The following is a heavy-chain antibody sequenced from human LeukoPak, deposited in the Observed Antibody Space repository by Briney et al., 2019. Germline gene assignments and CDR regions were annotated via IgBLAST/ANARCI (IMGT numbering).Heavy chain of an antibody. J-gene: IGHJ4*02. CDR3: ATEYLDCSSTSCAPSY. CDR2: VDPEDGET. CDR1: GYTFTDYY. D-gene: IGHD2-2*01. V-gene: IGHV1-69-2*01. Sequence: ASVKVSCKVSGYTFTDYYMHWVQQAPGKGLEWMGLVDPEDGETIYAEKFQGRVTITADTSTDTAYMELSSLRSEDTAVYYCATEYLDCSSTSCAPSYWGQGTLVTVSS.